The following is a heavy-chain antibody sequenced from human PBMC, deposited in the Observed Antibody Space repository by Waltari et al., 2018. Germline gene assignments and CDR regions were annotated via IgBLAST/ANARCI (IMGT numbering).Heavy chain of an antibody. D-gene: IGHD1-7*01. Sequence: QVQLQESGPGLVKPSQTLSLTCTVSGDSISSGGYYWSWIRQHPGKGLEWIGYIYYSGSTYYNPSLKSRVTISVDTSKNQFSLKLSSVTAADTAVYYCARENREDWNYVGYYFDYWGQGTLVTVSS. CDR3: ARENREDWNYVGYYFDY. CDR2: IYYSGST. CDR1: GDSISSGGYY. J-gene: IGHJ4*02. V-gene: IGHV4-31*03.